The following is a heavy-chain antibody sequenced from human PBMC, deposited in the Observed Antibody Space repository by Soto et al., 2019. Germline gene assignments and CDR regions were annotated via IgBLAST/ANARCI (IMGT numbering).Heavy chain of an antibody. J-gene: IGHJ4*02. CDR1: GGSISSYY. CDR3: ARDRRGYCSSTSCYAGFDY. CDR2: IYYSGST. V-gene: IGHV4-59*01. Sequence: SETLSLTCTVSGGSISSYYWSWIRQPPGKGLEWIGYIYYSGSTNYNPSLKSRVTISVDTSKNQLSLKLSSVTAADTAVYYCARDRRGYCSSTSCYAGFDYWGQGTLVTVSS. D-gene: IGHD2-2*01.